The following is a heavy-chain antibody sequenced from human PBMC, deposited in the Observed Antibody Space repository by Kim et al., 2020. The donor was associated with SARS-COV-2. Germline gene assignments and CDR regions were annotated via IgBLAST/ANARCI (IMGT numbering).Heavy chain of an antibody. J-gene: IGHJ4*02. V-gene: IGHV1-24*01. Sequence: KFQGRVTMTEDTSTDTAYMELSSLRSEDTAVYYCAIQIGGSTMIVGGFDYWGQGTLVTVSS. D-gene: IGHD3-22*01. CDR3: AIQIGGSTMIVGGFDY.